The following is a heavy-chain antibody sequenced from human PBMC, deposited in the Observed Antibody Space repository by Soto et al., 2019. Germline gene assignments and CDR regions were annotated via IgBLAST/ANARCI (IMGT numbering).Heavy chain of an antibody. D-gene: IGHD1-26*01. CDR2: INPDNGNT. CDR3: AKDRVGASYFDY. Sequence: ASVKVSCKASGYTFTRYTMNWVRQAPGQRLEWMGWINPDNGNTKSSQKFQDRVIITRDTSASTAYMDLSSLRAEDTAVYYCAKDRVGASYFDYWGQGTLVTVSS. V-gene: IGHV1-3*01. CDR1: GYTFTRYT. J-gene: IGHJ4*02.